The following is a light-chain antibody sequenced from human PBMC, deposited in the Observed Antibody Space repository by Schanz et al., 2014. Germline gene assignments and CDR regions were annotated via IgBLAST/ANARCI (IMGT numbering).Light chain of an antibody. CDR1: VSVSSNY. Sequence: EIVLTQSPGTLSLSPGERATLSCRASVSVSSNYLAWYQQKPGQAPRLLIYAASRRAPGIPDRFSGSGSGTDFTLTISRLEPEDFAVYYCQQYGSSPRYTFGQGTKLEIK. V-gene: IGKV3-20*01. CDR2: AAS. CDR3: QQYGSSPRYT. J-gene: IGKJ2*01.